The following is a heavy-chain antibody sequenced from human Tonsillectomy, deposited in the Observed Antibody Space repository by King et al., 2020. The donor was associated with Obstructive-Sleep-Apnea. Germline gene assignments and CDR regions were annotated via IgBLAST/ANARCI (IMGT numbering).Heavy chain of an antibody. J-gene: IGHJ4*02. CDR3: ARAYGNDYGEHYFDY. D-gene: IGHD4-17*01. CDR2: IYYSGST. CDR1: GGSISSSSYY. V-gene: IGHV4-39*07. Sequence: LPLQESGPGLVKPSETLSLTCTVSGGSISSSSYYWGWIRQPPGKGLEWIGSIYYSGSTYYNPSLKSRVTISVDTSKNQFSLKLSSVTAADTAVYYCARAYGNDYGEHYFDYWGQGTLVTVSS.